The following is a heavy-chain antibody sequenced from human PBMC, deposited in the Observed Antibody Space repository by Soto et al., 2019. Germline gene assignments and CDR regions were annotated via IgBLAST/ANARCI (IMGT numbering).Heavy chain of an antibody. D-gene: IGHD2-15*01. CDR3: ARHTPAISISDH. CDR1: GGSISSSSYY. Sequence: PSETLSLACTVSGGSISSSSYYWGWIRQPPGKGLERIGSIYYSGSTYYNPSLKSRVTISVYTSKNQFSLKLSSVTSSYTAVYYCARHTPAISISDHWGQGTLVTVSS. J-gene: IGHJ4*02. CDR2: IYYSGST. V-gene: IGHV4-39*01.